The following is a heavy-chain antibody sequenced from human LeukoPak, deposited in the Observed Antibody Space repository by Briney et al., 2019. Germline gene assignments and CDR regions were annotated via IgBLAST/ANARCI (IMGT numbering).Heavy chain of an antibody. J-gene: IGHJ4*02. V-gene: IGHV4-39*01. CDR2: IYHSGST. CDR1: GGSIRSSSYH. D-gene: IGHD5-12*01. CDR3: ARQVVATIHPYYFDY. Sequence: PSETLSLTCTVSGGSIRSSSYHWGWIRQPPGKGLEWIGSIYHSGSTYYNPSLKSRVIISVDTSKNQFSLRVNSVTAADTALYYCARQVVATIHPYYFDYWGRGTLVTVSS.